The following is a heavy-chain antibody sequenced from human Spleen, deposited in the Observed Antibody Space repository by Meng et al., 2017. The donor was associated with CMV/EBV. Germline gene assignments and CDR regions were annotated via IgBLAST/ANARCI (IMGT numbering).Heavy chain of an antibody. D-gene: IGHD3-3*01. J-gene: IGHJ6*02. CDR3: ARESRTYYDFWSGYYPGLYYYGMDV. Sequence: GESLKISCAASGFTFSSYAMHWVRQAPGKGLEWVAVISYDGSNKYYADSVKGRFTISRDNSKNTLYLQMNSLRAEDTAVYYCARESRTYYDFWSGYYPGLYYYGMDVWGQGTTVTVSS. CDR1: GFTFSSYA. CDR2: ISYDGSNK. V-gene: IGHV3-30-3*01.